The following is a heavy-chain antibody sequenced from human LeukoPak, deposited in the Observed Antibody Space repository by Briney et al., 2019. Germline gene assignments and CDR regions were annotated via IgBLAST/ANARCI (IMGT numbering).Heavy chain of an antibody. V-gene: IGHV4-34*01. D-gene: IGHD2-2*01. CDR1: GGSFSGYY. Sequence: PSETLSLTCAVYGGSFSGYYWSWVRQPPGKGLEWIGEINHSGSTNYNPSLKSRGTISVDTSKNQFSLKVRSVTAADTAIYYCARRLHQLSIDYGGQGTLVTVSS. CDR3: ARRLHQLSIDY. J-gene: IGHJ4*02. CDR2: INHSGST.